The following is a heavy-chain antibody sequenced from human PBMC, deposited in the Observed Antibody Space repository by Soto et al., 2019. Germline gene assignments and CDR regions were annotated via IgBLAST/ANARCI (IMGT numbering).Heavy chain of an antibody. CDR1: GFTCRSFA. Sequence: CLRLSSAASGFTCRSFALSWARQAPGKGLESVAAITGGGGSTYDADSVKGGLAIPTGNSKNPLYLQTNSLTAENTAVYYFAKGIYGWGEHTYYYYYYMYVWGKGSKVTVPS. CDR3: AKGIYGWGEHTYYYYYYMYV. CDR2: ITGGGGST. J-gene: IGHJ6*03. V-gene: IGHV3-23*01. D-gene: IGHD3-10*01.